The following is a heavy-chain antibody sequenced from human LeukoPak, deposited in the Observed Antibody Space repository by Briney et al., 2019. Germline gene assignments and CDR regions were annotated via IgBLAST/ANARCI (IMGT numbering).Heavy chain of an antibody. V-gene: IGHV1-18*01. Sequence: GASVKVSCKASGYTFINHGISWVWQAPGQGLEWMGWIRTSNGDTNYAQKFQGRVTVTTDTSSTTAYMELRSLRSDDTAVYYCARDLFAFYDLLAPLDHWGQGTLVTVSS. J-gene: IGHJ4*02. CDR1: GYTFINHG. CDR2: IRTSNGDT. CDR3: ARDLFAFYDLLAPLDH. D-gene: IGHD5/OR15-5a*01.